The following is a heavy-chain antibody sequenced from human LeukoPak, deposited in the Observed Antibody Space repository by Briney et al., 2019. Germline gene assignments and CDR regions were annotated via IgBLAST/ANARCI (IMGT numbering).Heavy chain of an antibody. D-gene: IGHD5-18*01. V-gene: IGHV3-30*18. CDR1: GFTFSSYG. CDR3: AKQPVGYSYDPTFDY. Sequence: GRSLTLSCAPSGFTFSSYGVHWVRQAPGKGLEWVAVISYDGSNKYYADSVKGRFTISRDNSKNTLYLQMNSLRAEDTAVYYCAKQPVGYSYDPTFDYWGQGTLVTVS. J-gene: IGHJ4*02. CDR2: ISYDGSNK.